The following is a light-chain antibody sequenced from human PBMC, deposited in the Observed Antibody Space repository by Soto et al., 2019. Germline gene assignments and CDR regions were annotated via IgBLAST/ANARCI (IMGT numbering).Light chain of an antibody. CDR3: QQRSNWPPSIT. CDR2: GAS. V-gene: IGKV3-15*01. J-gene: IGKJ5*01. CDR1: QTVRSK. Sequence: EIVMTQSPATLSVSPGERATLSCSASQTVRSKLAWYQQKGGQAPRLLIYGASTRATGVPASFSGSGSGTQFTLTISSLEPEDFAVYYCQQRSNWPPSITFGQGTRLEIK.